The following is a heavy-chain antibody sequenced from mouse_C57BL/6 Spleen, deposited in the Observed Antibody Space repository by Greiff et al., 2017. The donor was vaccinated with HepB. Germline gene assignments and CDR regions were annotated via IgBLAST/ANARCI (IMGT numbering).Heavy chain of an antibody. CDR1: GYTFTSYW. J-gene: IGHJ4*01. CDR2: IDPSDSYT. D-gene: IGHD2-2*01. CDR3: ARRGYHYAMDY. Sequence: VQLQQPGAELVKPGASVKLSCKASGYTFTSYWMQWVKQRPGQGLEWIGEIDPSDSYTNYNQKFKGKATLTVDTSSSTAYMQLSSLTSEDSAVYYCARRGYHYAMDYWGQGTSVTVSS. V-gene: IGHV1-50*01.